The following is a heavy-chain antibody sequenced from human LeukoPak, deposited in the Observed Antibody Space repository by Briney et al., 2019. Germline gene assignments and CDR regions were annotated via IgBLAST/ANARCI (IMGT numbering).Heavy chain of an antibody. Sequence: PGGSLRLSCAASGFTFSSYAMNWVRQAPGKGLEWVSSISDSSTYIYYADSVKGRFTISRDNAKNSLYLQLNSLRAEDTAVYYCVTVGYCSSTGCYTDFDYWGQGTLVTVSS. J-gene: IGHJ4*02. V-gene: IGHV3-21*01. CDR2: ISDSSTYI. CDR3: VTVGYCSSTGCYTDFDY. D-gene: IGHD2-2*02. CDR1: GFTFSSYA.